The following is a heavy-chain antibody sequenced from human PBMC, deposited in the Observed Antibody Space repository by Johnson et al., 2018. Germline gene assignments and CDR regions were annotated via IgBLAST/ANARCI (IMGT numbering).Heavy chain of an antibody. CDR3: ARGLRRIMGGVYYYYMDV. CDR1: GGSISRHS. V-gene: IGHV4-59*11. CDR2: VLYSGDT. D-gene: IGHD3-16*01. J-gene: IGHJ6*03. Sequence: QVQLQESGPGLVKSLETLSLICTISGGSISRHSWSWLRQSPGKGLEWIGNVLYSGDTNYNPSLKSRVTLSADTSKNRFSLKLRSVTAADTAMYYCARGLRRIMGGVYYYYMDVWVKGSTVTVAS.